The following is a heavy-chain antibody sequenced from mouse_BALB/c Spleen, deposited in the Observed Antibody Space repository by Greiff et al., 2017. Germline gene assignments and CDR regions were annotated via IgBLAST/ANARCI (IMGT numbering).Heavy chain of an antibody. CDR2: IYPGNVNT. D-gene: IGHD2-2*01. CDR3: ARCGYDLYYAMDY. V-gene: IGHV1S56*01. J-gene: IGHJ4*01. CDR1: GYTFTSYY. Sequence: VQLQQSGPELVKPGASVRISCKASGYTFTSYYIHWVKQRPGQGLEWIGWIYPGNVNTKYNEKFKGKATLTADKSSSTAYMQLSSLTSEDSAVYFCARCGYDLYYAMDYWGQGTSVTVSS.